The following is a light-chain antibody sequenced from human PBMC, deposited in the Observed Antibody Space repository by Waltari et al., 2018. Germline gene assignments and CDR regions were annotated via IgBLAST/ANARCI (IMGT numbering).Light chain of an antibody. CDR3: SAWDDSRGGLWV. CDR2: KNL. Sequence: QSLLTQPPSVSAAPGQPVTISCSGSTSNVGKTYVFWFQHFVGLAPRLLIYKNLERPSGVSDRFSASKSGTSASLFIAGLRSEDEALYYCSAWDDSRGGLWVFGGGTRVTVL. J-gene: IGLJ3*02. V-gene: IGLV1-47*01. CDR1: TSNVGKTY.